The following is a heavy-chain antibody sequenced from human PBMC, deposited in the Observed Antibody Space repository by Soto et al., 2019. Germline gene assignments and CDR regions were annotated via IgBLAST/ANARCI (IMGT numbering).Heavy chain of an antibody. CDR1: GLTFRDSA. D-gene: IGHD3-9*01. V-gene: IGHV3-73*01. J-gene: IGHJ4*02. Sequence: PGGSLRLSCAASGLTFRDSAIHWVPQASGKGLEWVVRFRSKTNNYATTYAASVKGRFTISRDDSKNTAYLQMNSLKTEDTAVYYCTTDWSYDILTGYYHPDFDYWGQGTLVTVSS. CDR2: FRSKTNNYAT. CDR3: TTDWSYDILTGYYHPDFDY.